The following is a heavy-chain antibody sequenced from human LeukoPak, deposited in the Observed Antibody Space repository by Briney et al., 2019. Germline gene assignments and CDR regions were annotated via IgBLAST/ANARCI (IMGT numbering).Heavy chain of an antibody. CDR2: IYYGETT. CDR3: VRHYVLHIVGPSY. Sequence: SETLSLTCTVSGASISSSNFYWDWIRQSPGKGLEWIGNIYYGETTSYNPSFKSRVTISVDTSKNQFSLKVNSVTAADTAMYFCVRHYVLHIVGPSYWGQGILVTISS. D-gene: IGHD1-26*01. J-gene: IGHJ4*02. CDR1: GASISSSNFY. V-gene: IGHV4-39*01.